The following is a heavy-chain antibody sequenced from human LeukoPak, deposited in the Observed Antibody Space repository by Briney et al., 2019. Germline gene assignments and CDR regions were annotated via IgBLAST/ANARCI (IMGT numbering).Heavy chain of an antibody. D-gene: IGHD4-17*01. J-gene: IGHJ4*02. V-gene: IGHV3-21*01. CDR3: ARDGAVTNGRYFDY. CDR2: ISSSSSYI. CDR1: GFTFNSYS. Sequence: LRXXCAASGFTFNSYSMNWVRQAPGKGLEWVSSISSSSSYIYYGDSVKGRFTISRDNAKNSLYLQMNSLRAEDTAVYYCARDGAVTNGRYFDYWGQGTLVTVSS.